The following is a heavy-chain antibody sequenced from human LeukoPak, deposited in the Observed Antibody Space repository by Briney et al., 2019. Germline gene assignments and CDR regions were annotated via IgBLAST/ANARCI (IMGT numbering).Heavy chain of an antibody. J-gene: IGHJ6*03. CDR2: IYYTGST. D-gene: IGHD5-18*01. V-gene: IGHV4-59*12. Sequence: SETLSLTCTVSGGSISSYYWSWIRQSPGKGLEWIGYIYYTGSTNYNPSLKSRVTISVDTSKNQFSLKLSSVTAADTAVYYCAKDAVTDFIRRGYSYGYLGAGIKYYYYMDVWGKGTTVTVSS. CDR1: GGSISSYY. CDR3: AKDAVTDFIRRGYSYGYLGAGIKYYYYMDV.